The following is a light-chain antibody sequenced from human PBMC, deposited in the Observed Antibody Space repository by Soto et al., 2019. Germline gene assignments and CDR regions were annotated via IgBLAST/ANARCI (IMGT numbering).Light chain of an antibody. J-gene: IGLJ3*02. V-gene: IGLV4-69*01. CDR3: QTWGTGIRV. CDR2: LNSDGSH. CDR1: SGHSSYA. Sequence: QLVLPQSPSASASLGAAVKLTCTLSSGHSSYAIAWHQQQPEKGPRYLMKLNSDGSHSKGEGIPDRFSGSSSGAERYLTISSLPSEDEADYYCQTWGTGIRVFGGGTKLTVL.